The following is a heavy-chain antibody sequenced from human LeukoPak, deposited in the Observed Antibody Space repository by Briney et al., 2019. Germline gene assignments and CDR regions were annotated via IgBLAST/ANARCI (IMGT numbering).Heavy chain of an antibody. CDR2: ISGGGGGT. CDR3: VKEYHSRGFGAYFDY. CDR1: GFTFTSYS. Sequence: GGSLRLSCAASGFTFTSYSMNWVRQAPGKGLEWVSTISGGGGGTYYADSVKGRFTISRDNSINTVDLQMNSLRAEDTAVYYCVKEYHSRGFGAYFDYWGQGTLVTVSS. V-gene: IGHV3-23*01. D-gene: IGHD3-3*01. J-gene: IGHJ4*02.